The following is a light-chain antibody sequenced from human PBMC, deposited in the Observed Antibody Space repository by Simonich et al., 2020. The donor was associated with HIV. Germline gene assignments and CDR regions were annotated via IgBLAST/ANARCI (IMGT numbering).Light chain of an antibody. CDR3: LLYYGSAWV. CDR1: TGAVTSVYY. J-gene: IGLJ3*02. CDR2: STS. Sequence: QTVVTQEPSLTVSPGGTVTLTCASSTGAVTSVYYPSWFQQKPGQAPRALIYSTSNKRSWTPARFSGSLLGGKAALTLSGVQPEDEAEYYCLLYYGSAWVFGGGTKLTVL. V-gene: IGLV7-43*01.